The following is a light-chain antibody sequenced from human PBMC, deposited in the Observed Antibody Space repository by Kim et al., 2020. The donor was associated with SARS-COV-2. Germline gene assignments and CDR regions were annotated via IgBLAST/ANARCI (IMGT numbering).Light chain of an antibody. CDR3: GTWDSNLSVYV. V-gene: IGLV1-51*01. J-gene: IGLJ1*01. CDR2: DND. Sequence: QKVAISCSGSSSNIENNSVSWYQQIPGTAHKLLIFDNDERPSGIPDRFSGSKSGTSATLGITGLQTGDEADYYCGTWDSNLSVYVFGTGTKVTVL. CDR1: SSNIENNS.